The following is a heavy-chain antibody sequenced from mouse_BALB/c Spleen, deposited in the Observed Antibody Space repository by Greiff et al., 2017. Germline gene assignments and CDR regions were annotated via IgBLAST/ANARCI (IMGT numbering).Heavy chain of an antibody. V-gene: IGHV2-9*02. Sequence: HVQLKESGPGLAAPSQSLSITCTVSGFSLTSYGVHWVRQPPGKGLEWLGLIWAGGSTSYNSALMSRLSISKDNSKTQVFLKMNSLQTDDTAMYYCSRAPSKYYDKGIDYWGQRTAVTGST. CDR3: SRAPSKYYDKGIDY. J-gene: IGHJ4*01. D-gene: IGHD1-1*01. CDR1: GFSLTSYG. CDR2: IWAGGST.